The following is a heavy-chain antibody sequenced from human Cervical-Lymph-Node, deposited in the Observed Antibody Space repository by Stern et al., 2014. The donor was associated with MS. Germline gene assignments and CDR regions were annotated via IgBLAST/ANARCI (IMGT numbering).Heavy chain of an antibody. V-gene: IGHV1-8*01. D-gene: IGHD2-15*01. CDR2: MNPNSGET. CDR1: GYTFTSFD. Sequence: MQLVESGAEVKKPGASVKVSCKASGYTFTSFDMNWVRQATGQGLEWMGWMNPNSGETGYAQKFQGRVTMTRNTSISTAYMELSSLRSEDTAVYYCASCGGSCSYYYYGMDVWGQGTTVTVSS. CDR3: ASCGGSCSYYYYGMDV. J-gene: IGHJ6*02.